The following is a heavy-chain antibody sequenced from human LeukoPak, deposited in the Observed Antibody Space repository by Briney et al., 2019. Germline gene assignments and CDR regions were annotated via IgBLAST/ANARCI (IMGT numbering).Heavy chain of an antibody. V-gene: IGHV3-11*04. CDR3: ARVGVAIFGVVIDYYYYYMDV. D-gene: IGHD3-3*01. CDR1: GFTFGDYY. Sequence: GGSLRLSCAASGFTFGDYYMSWIRQAPGKGLEWVSYISSSGSTIYYADSVKGRFTISRDNAKNSLYLQMNSLRAEDTAVYYCARVGVAIFGVVIDYYYYYMDVWGKGTTVTASS. CDR2: ISSSGSTI. J-gene: IGHJ6*03.